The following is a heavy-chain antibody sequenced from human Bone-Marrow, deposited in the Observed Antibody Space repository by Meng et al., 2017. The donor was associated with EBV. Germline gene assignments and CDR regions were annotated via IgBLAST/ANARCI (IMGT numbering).Heavy chain of an antibody. V-gene: IGHV3-30*03. CDR2: ISNDESGK. CDR1: GFSFSTYG. Sequence: QGRVGESGGGVVQPGRSLRLSCAASGFSFSTYGMHWVRQAPGKGLEWVAVISNDESGKHYVDSVKGRFTISRDNSKNTLYLQMDSLRVEDTAVYYCAGQALALKSRFDYWGQGTLVTVSS. J-gene: IGHJ4*02. CDR3: AGQALALKSRFDY. D-gene: IGHD2-21*01.